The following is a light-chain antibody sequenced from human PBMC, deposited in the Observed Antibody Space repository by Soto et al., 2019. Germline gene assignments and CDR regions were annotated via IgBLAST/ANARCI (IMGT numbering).Light chain of an antibody. Sequence: EIVLTQSPGTLSLSPGERATLSCRASQSVSSSYLAWYQQKPGQAPRLLIYGASSRATGIPDRFGGSGSGTDFPLTISRLEPEDFAVYYCQQYGSSPPYTCGQGTKLEIK. J-gene: IGKJ2*01. V-gene: IGKV3-20*01. CDR1: QSVSSSY. CDR3: QQYGSSPPYT. CDR2: GAS.